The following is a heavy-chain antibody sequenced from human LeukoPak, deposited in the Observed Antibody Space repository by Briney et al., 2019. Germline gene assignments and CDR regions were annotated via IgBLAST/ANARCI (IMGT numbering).Heavy chain of an antibody. CDR2: INPNSGGT. Sequence: ASVKVSCKASGYTFTGYYMHWVRQAPGQGLEWMGRINPNSGGTNYAQKFQGRVTTTRDTSISTAYMELSRLRSDDTAVYYCARPPMKSSLRVWFDPWGQGTLVTVSP. CDR1: GYTFTGYY. J-gene: IGHJ5*02. V-gene: IGHV1-2*06. CDR3: ARPPMKSSLRVWFDP.